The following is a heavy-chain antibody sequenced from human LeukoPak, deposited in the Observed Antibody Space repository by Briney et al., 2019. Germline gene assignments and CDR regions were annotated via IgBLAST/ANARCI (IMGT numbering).Heavy chain of an antibody. CDR1: GGSFSGYY. J-gene: IGHJ4*02. D-gene: IGHD3-3*01. CDR2: INHSGST. V-gene: IGHV4-34*01. Sequence: SETLSLTCAVYGGSFSGYYWSWIRQPPGKGLEWIREINHSGSTNYNPSLKSRVTISVDTSKNQFSLKRSSVTAADTAVYYCARALRFFDYWGQGTLVTVSS. CDR3: ARALRFFDY.